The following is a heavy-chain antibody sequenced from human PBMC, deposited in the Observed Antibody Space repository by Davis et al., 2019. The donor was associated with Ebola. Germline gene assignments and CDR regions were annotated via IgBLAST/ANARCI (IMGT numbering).Heavy chain of an antibody. CDR3: ASAGRAYCGGDCYNYFDY. J-gene: IGHJ4*02. CDR2: ISSSRSTI. Sequence: GGSLRLSCEASGIAFSDYGMNWVRQAPGKGLEWVSYISSSRSTIHYADSVKGRFTISRDNARNSLFLQMNNLRDEDTAVYYCASAGRAYCGGDCYNYFDYWGRGILVTVSS. V-gene: IGHV3-48*02. D-gene: IGHD2-21*01. CDR1: GIAFSDYG.